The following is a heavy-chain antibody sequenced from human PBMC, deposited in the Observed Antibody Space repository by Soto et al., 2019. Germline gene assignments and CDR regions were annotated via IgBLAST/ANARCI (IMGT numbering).Heavy chain of an antibody. CDR3: ARDFERTGTTFRYYYYGMDV. V-gene: IGHV3-33*01. D-gene: IGHD1-7*01. J-gene: IGHJ6*02. Sequence: GGSLRLSCAASGFDFSSYGMHWVRQTPGKGLGWVAVLGFDGGGRYYADSVKGRFTVSRDNSKKMLYLQMDTLRAEDTAVYYCARDFERTGTTFRYYYYGMDVWGQGTTVTVSS. CDR1: GFDFSSYG. CDR2: LGFDGGGR.